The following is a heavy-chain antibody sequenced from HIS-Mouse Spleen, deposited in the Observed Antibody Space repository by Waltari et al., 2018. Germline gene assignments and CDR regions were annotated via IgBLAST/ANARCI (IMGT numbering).Heavy chain of an antibody. CDR3: AREIPYSSSWYDWYFDL. D-gene: IGHD6-13*01. CDR1: GGSFSSSRYS. V-gene: IGHV4-39*07. J-gene: IGHJ2*01. Sequence: QLQLQESGPGLVKPSETLSLTCTVAGGSFSSSRYSWGWCRQPPGKGLEWIGSIYYSGSTYYNPSLKSRVTISVDTSKNQFSLKLSSVTAADTAVYYCAREIPYSSSWYDWYFDLWGRGTLVTVSS. CDR2: IYYSGST.